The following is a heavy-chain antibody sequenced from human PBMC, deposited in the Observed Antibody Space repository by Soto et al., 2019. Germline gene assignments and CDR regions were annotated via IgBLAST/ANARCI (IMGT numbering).Heavy chain of an antibody. CDR1: GFTFSSYA. J-gene: IGHJ4*02. CDR3: AFNSGSGSYYFDY. Sequence: EVQLLESGGGLVQPGVSLRLSCAASGFTFSSYAMWWVRQAPGKGLECVSAISGGGETTYYADSVKGRFTISRDNSKNTLYLQVNSLRAEDTAVYYCAFNSGSGSYYFDYWGQGTLVTVSS. D-gene: IGHD3-10*01. CDR2: ISGGGETT. V-gene: IGHV3-23*01.